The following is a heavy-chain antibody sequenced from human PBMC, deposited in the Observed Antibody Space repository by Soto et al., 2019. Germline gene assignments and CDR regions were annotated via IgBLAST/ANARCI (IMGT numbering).Heavy chain of an antibody. D-gene: IGHD3-22*01. CDR2: LYSGGGT. CDR1: GFTVSSYY. V-gene: IGHV3-53*01. Sequence: PGGSLRLSCAASGFTVSSYYMSWVRQAPGKGLEWVSILYSGGGTYYADSVKDRFTISRDNSKNTLYLQMNSLRAEDTAVYYCARGLNYYDNSGYYAYWGQGTLVTVSS. CDR3: ARGLNYYDNSGYYAY. J-gene: IGHJ4*02.